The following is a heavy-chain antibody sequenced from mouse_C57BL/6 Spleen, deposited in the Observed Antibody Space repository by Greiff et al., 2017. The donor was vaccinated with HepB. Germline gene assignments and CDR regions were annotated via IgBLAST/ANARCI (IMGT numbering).Heavy chain of an antibody. V-gene: IGHV5-4*01. Sequence: EVKLVESGGGLVKPGGSLKLSCAASGFTFSSYAMSWVRQTPEKRLEWVATISDGGSYTDYPDNVKGRFTISRDNAKNNLYLQMSHLKSEDTAMYYCAREGEYDGRLAYWGQGTLVTVSA. CDR1: GFTFSSYA. CDR3: AREGEYDGRLAY. CDR2: ISDGGSYT. J-gene: IGHJ3*01. D-gene: IGHD2-14*01.